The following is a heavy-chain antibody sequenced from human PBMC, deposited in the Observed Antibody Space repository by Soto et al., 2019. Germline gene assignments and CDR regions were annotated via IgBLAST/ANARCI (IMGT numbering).Heavy chain of an antibody. Sequence: QVQLVQSGAEVKKPGSSVKVSCKASGGTFSSYAISWVRQAPGQGLEWMGGIIPIFGTANYAQKFQGRVTIPADEPTSTAYRGGSGGRFGDTAVYYGARGGLDVGRWYDPGGKATRLTLSP. CDR3: ARGGLDVGRWYDP. V-gene: IGHV1-69*01. J-gene: IGHJ5*02. D-gene: IGHD2-15*01. CDR1: GGTFSSYA. CDR2: IIPIFGTA.